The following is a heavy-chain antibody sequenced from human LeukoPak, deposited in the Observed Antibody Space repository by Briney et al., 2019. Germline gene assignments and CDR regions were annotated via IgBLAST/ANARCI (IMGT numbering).Heavy chain of an antibody. CDR2: VIPIFGAA. CDR1: GGTFNNFG. D-gene: IGHD3-16*02. J-gene: IGHJ4*02. V-gene: IGHV1-69*13. CDR3: ATLRLGQLSFDF. Sequence: SVKVSCKASGGTFNNFGINWVRQAPGQGLDWMGGVIPIFGAANYAQRFQGRITITADESTNTAFMEMSSLRSEDTAVYYCATLRLGQLSFDFWGQGTLVTVSS.